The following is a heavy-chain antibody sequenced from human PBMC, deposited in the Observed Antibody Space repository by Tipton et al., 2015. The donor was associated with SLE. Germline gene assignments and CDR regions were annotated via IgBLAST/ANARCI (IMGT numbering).Heavy chain of an antibody. J-gene: IGHJ6*03. D-gene: IGHD2-8*01. CDR3: ARESFTNDFYDYMDV. V-gene: IGHV4-59*02. CDR2: IQGRENT. CDR1: GVSVTNYY. Sequence: TLSLTCTVSGVSVTNYYWSWIRQPPGKRLEWIGFIQGRENTNYNPSLESRVTISVDTSKNQFSLQLTSVTAADTAIYYCARESFTNDFYDYMDVWGKGTTVTVSS.